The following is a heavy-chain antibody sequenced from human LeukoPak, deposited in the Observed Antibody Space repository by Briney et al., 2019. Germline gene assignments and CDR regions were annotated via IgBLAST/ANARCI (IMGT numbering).Heavy chain of an antibody. V-gene: IGHV3-72*01. CDR2: AKNKAQRYTT. Sequence: VQPGGSLRLSCAASGFTFSDHDMDWVRQAPGKGLEWIGRAKNKAQRYTTEYAAYVSGRFTIAREDSKSTLSLQMNSLKSEDTAVYYCARWLSGASRDWGQGTLVTVSS. J-gene: IGHJ4*02. CDR3: ARWLSGASRD. CDR1: GFTFSDHD. D-gene: IGHD6-19*01.